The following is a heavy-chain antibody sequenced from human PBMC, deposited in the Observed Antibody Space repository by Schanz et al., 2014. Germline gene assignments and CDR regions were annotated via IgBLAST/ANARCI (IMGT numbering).Heavy chain of an antibody. CDR1: GFTFSAHW. D-gene: IGHD3-3*01. V-gene: IGHV3-7*01. CDR3: ARPIYDLWSGSFDY. Sequence: EVQLVESGGGLVQPGGSLRLSCAASGFTFSAHWMSWVRQAPGKGLEWVAMIKQDGREPYYVVSVVGRFTISRDNSKNTLYLQMNSLRAEDTAVYYCARPIYDLWSGSFDYWGQGTLVTVSS. J-gene: IGHJ4*02. CDR2: IKQDGREP.